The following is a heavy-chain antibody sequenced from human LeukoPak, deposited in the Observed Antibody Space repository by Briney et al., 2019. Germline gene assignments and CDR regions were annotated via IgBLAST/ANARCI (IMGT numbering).Heavy chain of an antibody. J-gene: IGHJ4*02. CDR2: INPYGGNT. CDR1: GYMFTGYF. V-gene: IGHV1-46*01. D-gene: IGHD5-24*01. CDR3: AREGIDGYNLDY. Sequence: GASVKVSCKASGYMFTGYFIHWVRQAPGQGLEWMGLINPYGGNTNYAQKFQGRVTMTRDTSTSTVYMELNSLTSEDTAVYYCAREGIDGYNLDYWGQGTLVTVSS.